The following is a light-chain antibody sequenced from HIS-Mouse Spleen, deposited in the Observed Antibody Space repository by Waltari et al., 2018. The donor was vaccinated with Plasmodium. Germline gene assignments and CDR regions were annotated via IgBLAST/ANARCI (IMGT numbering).Light chain of an antibody. Sequence: EIVTTQPPATLSVSPGGRATLSCRASQSVSSNLAWYQQKPGQAPRLLIYGASTRATGIPARFSGSGSGTEFTLTISSLQSEDFAVYYCQQYNNWSFTFGPGTKVDIK. CDR3: QQYNNWSFT. CDR2: GAS. V-gene: IGKV3-15*01. CDR1: QSVSSN. J-gene: IGKJ3*01.